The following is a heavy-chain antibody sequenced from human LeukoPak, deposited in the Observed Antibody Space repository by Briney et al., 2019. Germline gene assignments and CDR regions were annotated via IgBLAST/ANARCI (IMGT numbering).Heavy chain of an antibody. D-gene: IGHD2-15*01. V-gene: IGHV2-5*02. J-gene: IGHJ4*02. CDR2: IYWDDDK. CDR1: GFSLTTSGVG. CDR3: AHTRDGCSGGICYSIAYDY. Sequence: SGPTLVKPTQTLTLTCTFPGFSLTTSGVGVGWIRQPPGKALEWLALIYWDDDKRYSPSLKSRLTITKDTSKNQVVLRMTNMDPVDTATYYCAHTRDGCSGGICYSIAYDYWGQGTLVTVSS.